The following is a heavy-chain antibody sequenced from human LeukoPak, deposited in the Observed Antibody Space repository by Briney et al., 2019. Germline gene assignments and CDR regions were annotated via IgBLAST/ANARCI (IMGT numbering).Heavy chain of an antibody. V-gene: IGHV3-11*06. D-gene: IGHD3-10*01. J-gene: IGHJ6*04. CDR3: ARDNGGPYGSGSYQFYGMDV. CDR1: GFTFSDYY. Sequence: GGSLRLSCAASGFTFSDYYMSWSRQAPGKGLGGVSYISSSSSYTSYADSVYGRFTISRDNAKNSLYLQMNSLRAEDTAVYYCARDNGGPYGSGSYQFYGMDVWGKGTTVTVSS. CDR2: ISSSSSYT.